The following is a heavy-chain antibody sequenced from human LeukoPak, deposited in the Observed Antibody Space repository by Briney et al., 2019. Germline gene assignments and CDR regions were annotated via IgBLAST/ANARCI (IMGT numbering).Heavy chain of an antibody. Sequence: GGPVRLSCGASGLTFSSYGMHWVRHAPGKGLEWVAVIWYDGSNKYYADSVKGRFTISRDNSKNTLYLQMNSLRAEDTAVYYCARESANNAFDYWGQGTLVTVSS. CDR1: GLTFSSYG. CDR2: IWYDGSNK. D-gene: IGHD1/OR15-1a*01. J-gene: IGHJ4*02. CDR3: ARESANNAFDY. V-gene: IGHV3-33*01.